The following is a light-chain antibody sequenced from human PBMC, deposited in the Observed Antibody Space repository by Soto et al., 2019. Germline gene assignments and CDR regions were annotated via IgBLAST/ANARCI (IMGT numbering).Light chain of an antibody. V-gene: IGKV3-15*01. CDR1: QSVSLN. CDR3: QQYNNWPPHT. CDR2: DAS. J-gene: IGKJ5*01. Sequence: EIEMTQSPATLSVSPGERATLSCRASQSVSLNVAWYQQKPGQAPRLLIHDASTRATGVPARFSGSGSGTEFTLTINSLQSEDFAVYYCQQYNNWPPHTFGQGTRLEI.